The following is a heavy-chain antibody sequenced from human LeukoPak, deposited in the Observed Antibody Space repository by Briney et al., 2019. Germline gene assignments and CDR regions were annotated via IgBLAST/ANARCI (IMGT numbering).Heavy chain of an antibody. J-gene: IGHJ4*02. D-gene: IGHD6-19*01. CDR2: INHSGST. V-gene: IGHV4-34*01. CDR3: ARGWAVAGSFPFDY. CDR1: GGSFSGYY. Sequence: SETLSLTCAVYGGSFSGYYWSWIRQPPGKGLEWIGEINHSGSTNYNPSLKSRVTISVDTSKNQFSLKLSSVTAADTAVYYCARGWAVAGSFPFDYWGQGTLVTVSS.